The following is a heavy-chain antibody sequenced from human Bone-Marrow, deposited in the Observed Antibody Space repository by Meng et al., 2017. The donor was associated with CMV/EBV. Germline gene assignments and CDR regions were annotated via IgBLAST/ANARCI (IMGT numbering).Heavy chain of an antibody. CDR1: GFTFSSYG. Sequence: GESLKISCAASGFTFSSYGMHWVRQAPGKGLEWVAFIRYDGSNKYYADSVKGRFTISRDNSKNTLYLQMNSLRAEDTAVYYCAKDTYCSSTSCYSYYYYYGRDVWGQGNTVNV. CDR2: IRYDGSNK. J-gene: IGHJ6*02. V-gene: IGHV3-30*02. CDR3: AKDTYCSSTSCYSYYYYYGRDV. D-gene: IGHD2-2*01.